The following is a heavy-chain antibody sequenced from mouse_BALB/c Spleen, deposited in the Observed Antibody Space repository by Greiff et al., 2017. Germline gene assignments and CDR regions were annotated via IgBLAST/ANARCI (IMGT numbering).Heavy chain of an antibody. CDR1: GYAFTNYL. CDR2: INPGSGGT. Sequence: QVQLKQSGAELVRPGTSVKVSCKASGYAFTNYLIEWVKQRPGQGLEWIGVINPGSGGTNYNEKFKGKATLTADKSSSTAYMQLSSLTSDDSAVYFCARSGYYGSSHAWFAYWGQGTLVTVSA. D-gene: IGHD1-1*01. CDR3: ARSGYYGSSHAWFAY. V-gene: IGHV1-54*01. J-gene: IGHJ3*01.